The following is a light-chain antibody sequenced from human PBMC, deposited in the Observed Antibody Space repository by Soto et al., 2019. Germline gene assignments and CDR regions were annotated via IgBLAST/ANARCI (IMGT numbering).Light chain of an antibody. V-gene: IGKV3-20*01. CDR1: QSFSSRK. J-gene: IGKJ4*01. CDR3: QHYVTWPLT. CDR2: GAS. Sequence: EIVLAQSPGTLSLPPGERATLSCRASQSFSSRKIAWFQQKPGQAPRLLMYGASSRGTGIPDRFSGGGSGAEFTLTISSLQSEDFAVYYCQHYVTWPLTFGGGTKVDI.